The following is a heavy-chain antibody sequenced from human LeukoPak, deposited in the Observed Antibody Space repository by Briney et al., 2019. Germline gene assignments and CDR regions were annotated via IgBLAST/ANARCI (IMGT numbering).Heavy chain of an antibody. D-gene: IGHD3-22*01. CDR1: GGSISSYY. CDR3: AKVINSGYYYYFDY. Sequence: SETLSLTCTVSGGSISSYYWSWIRQPAGKGLEWIGRIYTSGSTNYNPSLKSRVTMSVDTSKNQFSLKLSSVTAADTAVYYCAKVINSGYYYYFDYWGQGTLVTVSS. CDR2: IYTSGST. J-gene: IGHJ4*02. V-gene: IGHV4-4*07.